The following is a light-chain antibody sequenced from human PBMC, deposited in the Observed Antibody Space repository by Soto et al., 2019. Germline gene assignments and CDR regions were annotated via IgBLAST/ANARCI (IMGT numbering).Light chain of an antibody. CDR2: GAS. Sequence: EIVLTQSPGTLSLSPGERATLSCRASQSVSSSYLAWYQQKPGQAPRLRIYGASSRATGIPDRFSGSGSGTDFTLTISRLEPEDFAVYYCLQYGSSPLFTFGPGTKVDIK. J-gene: IGKJ3*01. V-gene: IGKV3-20*01. CDR3: LQYGSSPLFT. CDR1: QSVSSSY.